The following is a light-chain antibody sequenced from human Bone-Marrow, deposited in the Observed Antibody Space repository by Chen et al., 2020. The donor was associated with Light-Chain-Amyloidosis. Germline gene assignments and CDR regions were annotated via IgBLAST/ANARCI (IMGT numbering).Light chain of an antibody. Sequence: SYELTQPPSVSVSPGQTARITCSGDDLPKKYAYWYQQKPGQAPVLVIHRDTERPSGISERFSGSSSGTTDTLTISGVQEEDEADYHCQSADSSGTYEVIFGGGTKLTVL. CDR1: DLPKKY. CDR2: RDT. J-gene: IGLJ2*01. V-gene: IGLV3-25*03. CDR3: QSADSSGTYEVI.